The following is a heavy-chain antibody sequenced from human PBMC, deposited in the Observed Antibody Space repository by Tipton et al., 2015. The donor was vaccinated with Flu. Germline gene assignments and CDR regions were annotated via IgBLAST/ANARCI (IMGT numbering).Heavy chain of an antibody. J-gene: IGHJ3*02. CDR3: ARDRHSGSYYENDAFDI. V-gene: IGHV4-61*09. Sequence: TLSLTCTVSGGSIIRGSYYWAWIRQPAGKGLEWIGHIYTNKNTNYNPSLESRVTISLDTSKNQFSLRVASVTAADTAVYYCARDRHSGSYYENDAFDIWGQGTMVTVSS. CDR1: GGSIIRGSYY. CDR2: IYTNKNT. D-gene: IGHD1-26*01.